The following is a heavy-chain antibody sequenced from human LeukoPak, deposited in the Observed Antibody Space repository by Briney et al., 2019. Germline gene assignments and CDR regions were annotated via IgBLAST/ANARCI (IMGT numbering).Heavy chain of an antibody. V-gene: IGHV1-2*02. Sequence: GASVKVSCKASGYTFTGYYMHWVRQAPGQGLEWMGWINPNSGGTNYAQKFQGRVTMTRDTSISTAYMELSRLRSDDTAVYYCARDTYGSGSSGFDYWGQGTLVTVSS. CDR1: GYTFTGYY. D-gene: IGHD3-10*01. CDR3: ARDTYGSGSSGFDY. CDR2: INPNSGGT. J-gene: IGHJ4*02.